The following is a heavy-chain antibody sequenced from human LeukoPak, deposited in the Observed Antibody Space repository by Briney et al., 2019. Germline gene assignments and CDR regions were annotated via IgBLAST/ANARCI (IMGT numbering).Heavy chain of an antibody. J-gene: IGHJ2*01. D-gene: IGHD2-15*01. CDR1: GFTFSSHG. CDR2: ISTSDDI. V-gene: IGHV3-13*01. Sequence: GGSLRLSCVASGFTFSSHGIHWVRQVAGKGLEWLSAISTSDDIHYSDSVKGRFTIYRGDAENSVHLQMSSLTAGDTAVYFCAREPPTPGYWHFDLWGRGTLVTVSS. CDR3: AREPPTPGYWHFDL.